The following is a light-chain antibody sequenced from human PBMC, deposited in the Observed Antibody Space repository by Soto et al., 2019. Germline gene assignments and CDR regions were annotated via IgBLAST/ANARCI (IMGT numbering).Light chain of an antibody. Sequence: DIQMTQSPSSLSASVGDRVTITCRASQSIRTYLNWYQQRPGKAPKLLIFSASTLQRGVPSRFSGSGSGTDFTLTIDSLQPEDFATYYCQQSYGSPLTFGQGTRLDI. J-gene: IGKJ2*01. V-gene: IGKV1-39*01. CDR3: QQSYGSPLT. CDR1: QSIRTY. CDR2: SAS.